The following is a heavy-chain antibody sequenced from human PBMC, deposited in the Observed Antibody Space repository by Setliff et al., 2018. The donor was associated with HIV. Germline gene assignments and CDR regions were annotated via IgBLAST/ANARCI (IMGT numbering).Heavy chain of an antibody. CDR1: GGSISSSDYY. D-gene: IGHD1-26*01. V-gene: IGHV4-39*01. Sequence: SETLSLTCTVSGGSISSSDYYWGGIRQTPGKGLEWIGSIFYTGSTYYNPSLKSRVTISVDTSKNQFSLILNSVTAADTAVYYCARRFGRALPDWGQGTLVTVSS. CDR3: ARRFGRALPD. J-gene: IGHJ4*02. CDR2: IFYTGST.